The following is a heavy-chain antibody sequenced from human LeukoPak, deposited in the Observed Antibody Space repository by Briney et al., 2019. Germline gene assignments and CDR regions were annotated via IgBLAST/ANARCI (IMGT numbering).Heavy chain of an antibody. Sequence: SETLSLTCTVSGGSISSYYWSWIRQPPGKGLEWIGYIYYSGSTNYNPSLKCRVTISVDTSKNQFSLKLSSVTAADTAVYYCARHKYYGDYVDYWGQGTLVTVSS. D-gene: IGHD4-17*01. CDR2: IYYSGST. CDR3: ARHKYYGDYVDY. CDR1: GGSISSYY. V-gene: IGHV4-59*08. J-gene: IGHJ4*02.